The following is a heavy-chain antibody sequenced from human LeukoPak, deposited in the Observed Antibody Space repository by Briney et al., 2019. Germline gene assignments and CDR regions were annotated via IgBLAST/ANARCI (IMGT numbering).Heavy chain of an antibody. J-gene: IGHJ4*02. Sequence: ASVKVSCKASGYTFTSYDINWVRQATGQGLEWMGWMNPNSGNTGYAQKFQGRVTMTRNTSISTAYMELSSLRSDDTAVYYCARERLWFGDDDYWGQGTLVTVSS. CDR2: MNPNSGNT. CDR3: ARERLWFGDDDY. V-gene: IGHV1-8*01. CDR1: GYTFTSYD. D-gene: IGHD3-10*01.